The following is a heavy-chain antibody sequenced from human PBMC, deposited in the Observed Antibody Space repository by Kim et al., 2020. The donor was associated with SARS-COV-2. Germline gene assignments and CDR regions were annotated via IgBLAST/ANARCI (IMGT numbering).Heavy chain of an antibody. CDR2: IYYSGST. CDR1: GGSISSSSYY. D-gene: IGHD3-10*01. J-gene: IGHJ4*02. CDR3: ARHRGVTMVRGVIDY. V-gene: IGHV4-39*01. Sequence: SETLSLTCTVSGGSISSSSYYWGWIRQPPGKGLEWIGSIYYSGSTYYNPSLKSRVTISVDTSKNQFSLKLSSVTAADTAVYYCARHRGVTMVRGVIDYWGQGTLVTVSS.